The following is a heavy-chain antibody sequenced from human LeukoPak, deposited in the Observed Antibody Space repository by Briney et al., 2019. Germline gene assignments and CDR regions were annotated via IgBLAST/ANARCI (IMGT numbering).Heavy chain of an antibody. D-gene: IGHD3-10*01. Sequence: SETLSLTCTVSGGSISSYYWSWIRQPPGKGLEWIGYIYYSGSTNYNPSLKSRVTISVDTSKNQFSLKLSSVTAADTAVYYCARHGRRGYYYGSGSYIDFDYWGQGTLVTVSS. V-gene: IGHV4-59*08. CDR1: GGSISSYY. CDR3: ARHGRRGYYYGSGSYIDFDY. CDR2: IYYSGST. J-gene: IGHJ4*02.